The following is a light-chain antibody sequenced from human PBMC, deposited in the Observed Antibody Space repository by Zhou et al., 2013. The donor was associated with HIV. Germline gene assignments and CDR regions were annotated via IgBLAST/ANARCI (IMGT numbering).Light chain of an antibody. CDR1: QDISNY. Sequence: DIQMTQSPSSLSASVGDRVTITCQASQDISNYLNWYQQKPGKAPKLLIYDASNLETGVPSRFSGSGSGTDFTFTISSLQPEDIATYYCQQSYTSLPFTFGPGTRLDVK. CDR3: QQSYTSLPFT. V-gene: IGKV1-33*01. J-gene: IGKJ3*01. CDR2: DAS.